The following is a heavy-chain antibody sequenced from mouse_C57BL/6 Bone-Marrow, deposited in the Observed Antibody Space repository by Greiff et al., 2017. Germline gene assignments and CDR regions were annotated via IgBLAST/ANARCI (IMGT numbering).Heavy chain of an antibody. CDR2: INSDGGNI. CDR1: EFDFPSHD. V-gene: IGHV5-2*01. Sequence: EVKLVESGGGLVQPGESLKLSCESNEFDFPSHDMSWVRKAPEKRLELVASINSDGGNIYYPDTMERRFIISRDNTKKTLYLQMSSLRSEDTTLYYCETQRDKFATSMDYWGQGTSVTVSS. CDR3: ETQRDKFATSMDY. J-gene: IGHJ4*01.